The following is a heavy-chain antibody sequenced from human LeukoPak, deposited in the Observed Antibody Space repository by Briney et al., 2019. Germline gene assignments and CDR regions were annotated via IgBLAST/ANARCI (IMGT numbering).Heavy chain of an antibody. CDR1: GGTFRSYA. D-gene: IGHD2-2*02. Sequence: SVKVSCKASGGTFRSYAISWVRQAPGQGLEWMGGIIPIFGTANYAQKFQGRVTITADESTSTAYMELSSLRSEDTAVYYCARAVPAAIRVNWFDPWGQGTLVTVSS. CDR2: IIPIFGTA. J-gene: IGHJ5*02. CDR3: ARAVPAAIRVNWFDP. V-gene: IGHV1-69*01.